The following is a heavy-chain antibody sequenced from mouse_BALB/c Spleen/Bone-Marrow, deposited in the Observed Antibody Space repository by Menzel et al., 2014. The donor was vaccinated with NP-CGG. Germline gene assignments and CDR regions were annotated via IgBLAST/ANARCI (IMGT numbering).Heavy chain of an antibody. V-gene: IGHV14-4*02. J-gene: IGHJ2*01. CDR1: GFNIKDYY. D-gene: IGHD6-1*01. CDR3: NAEHGNYHYFDY. Sequence: EVKLMEPGAELVRSGASVKLSCTASGFNIKDYYMHWVKQRPEQGLEWIGWIDPGNGDTEYAPKFQGKATMTADTSSNTAYLQLSSLTSEDTAVYYCNAEHGNYHYFDYWGQGTTLTVSS. CDR2: IDPGNGDT.